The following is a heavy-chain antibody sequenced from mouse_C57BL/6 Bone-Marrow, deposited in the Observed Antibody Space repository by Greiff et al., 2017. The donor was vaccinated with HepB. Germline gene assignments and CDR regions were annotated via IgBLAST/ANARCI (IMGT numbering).Heavy chain of an antibody. CDR1: GFTFSDYY. V-gene: IGHV5-12*01. Sequence: EVMLVESGGGLVQPGGSLKLSCAASGFTFSDYYMYWVRQTPEKRLEWVAYISNGGGCTYYPDTVKGRFTISRDNAKNTLYLQMSRLRSEDTAMYYWASRAHGSSYVGYFDDWGTGTTVTVSS. CDR2: ISNGGGCT. D-gene: IGHD1-1*01. J-gene: IGHJ1*03. CDR3: ASRAHGSSYVGYFDD.